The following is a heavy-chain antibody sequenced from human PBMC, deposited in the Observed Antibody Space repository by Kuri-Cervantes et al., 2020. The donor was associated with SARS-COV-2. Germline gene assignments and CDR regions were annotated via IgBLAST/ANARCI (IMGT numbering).Heavy chain of an antibody. CDR3: AREIRGIPRRDGMDV. V-gene: IGHV3-21*01. CDR2: ISSSSYI. J-gene: IGHJ6*02. D-gene: IGHD3-16*01. CDR1: GFTFSSYS. Sequence: GGSLRLSCAASGFTFSSYSMNWVRQAPGKGLEWVSSISSSSYIYYADSVKGRFTISRDNAKNSLCLQMNSLRAEDTAVYYCAREIRGIPRRDGMDVWGQGTTVTVSS.